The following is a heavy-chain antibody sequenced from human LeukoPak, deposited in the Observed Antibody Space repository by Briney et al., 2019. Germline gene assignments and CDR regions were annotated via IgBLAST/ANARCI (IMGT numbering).Heavy chain of an antibody. CDR1: GYSFTSYW. V-gene: IGHV5-10-1*01. J-gene: IGHJ6*02. CDR3: ARPRGYGMDV. D-gene: IGHD3-16*01. Sequence: GESPKISCKTSGYSFTSYWITWVRQMPGKGLEWVGRVDASDSYTNYSPSFQGHVTISADKSISTAYLQWSSLKASDTAMYYCARPRGYGMDVWGQGTTVTVSS. CDR2: VDASDSYT.